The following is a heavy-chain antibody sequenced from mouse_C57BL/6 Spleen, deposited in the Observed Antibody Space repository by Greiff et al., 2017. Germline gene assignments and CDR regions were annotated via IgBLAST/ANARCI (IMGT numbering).Heavy chain of an antibody. CDR3: TRGGVYYYGSSSSYWYFDV. Sequence: QVQLQQSGAELVRPGASVTLSCKASGYTFTDYEMHWVKQTPVHGLEWIGAIDPETGGTAYNQKFKGKAILTADKSSSTAYMELRSLTSEDSAVYYCTRGGVYYYGSSSSYWYFDVWGTGTTVTVSS. CDR2: IDPETGGT. J-gene: IGHJ1*03. V-gene: IGHV1-15*01. CDR1: GYTFTDYE. D-gene: IGHD1-1*01.